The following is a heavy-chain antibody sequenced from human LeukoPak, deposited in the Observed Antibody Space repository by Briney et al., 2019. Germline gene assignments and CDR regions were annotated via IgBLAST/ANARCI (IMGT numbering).Heavy chain of an antibody. D-gene: IGHD3-22*01. V-gene: IGHV4-59*01. Sequence: PSETLSLTCTVSGGSISSYYWSWIRQPPGKGLEWIGYIYYSGSTNYNPSLKSRVTTSVDTSKNQFSLKLSSVTAADTAVYYCARTPYYYDSSGYYYFDYWGQGTLVTVSS. CDR1: GGSISSYY. J-gene: IGHJ4*02. CDR3: ARTPYYYDSSGYYYFDY. CDR2: IYYSGST.